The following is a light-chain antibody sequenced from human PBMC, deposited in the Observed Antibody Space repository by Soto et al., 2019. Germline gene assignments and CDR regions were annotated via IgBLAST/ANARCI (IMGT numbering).Light chain of an antibody. CDR3: HQYGTSPFT. CDR1: QSLSTTS. V-gene: IGKV3-20*01. CDR2: GAS. J-gene: IGKJ3*01. Sequence: EIVLTQSPGTLSLSSGERATLSCRASQSLSTTSLAWYQHKPGQPPRLLIYGASTRTTGIPDRFSGSGSGTDFTLTISKLEPEAFAVYYCHQYGTSPFTFGPGTEVDIK.